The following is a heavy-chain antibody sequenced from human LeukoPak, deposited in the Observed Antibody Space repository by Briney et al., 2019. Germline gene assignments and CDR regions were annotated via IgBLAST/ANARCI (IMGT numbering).Heavy chain of an antibody. CDR2: ISYDGSNK. J-gene: IGHJ5*02. CDR1: GFTFSSYG. CDR3: AKDGQSSVLYCSSTSCSLPPPPHWFDP. Sequence: GGSLRLSCAASGFTFSSYGMHWVRQAPGKGLEWVAVISYDGSNKYYTDSVKGRFTISRDNSKNTLYLQMNSLRAEDTAVYYCAKDGQSSVLYCSSTSCSLPPPPHWFDPWGQGTLVTVSS. V-gene: IGHV3-30*18. D-gene: IGHD2-2*01.